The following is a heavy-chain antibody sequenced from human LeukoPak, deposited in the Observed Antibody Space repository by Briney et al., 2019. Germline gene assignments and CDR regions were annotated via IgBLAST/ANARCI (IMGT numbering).Heavy chain of an antibody. CDR3: ARSRRDGYNEPYYYYYYMDV. Sequence: PSETLSLTCAVYGGSFSGYYWSWIRQPPGKGLEWIGYIYYSGSTNYNPSLKSRVTISVDTSKNQFSLKLSSVTAADTAVYYCARSRRDGYNEPYYYYYYMDVWGKGTTVTVSS. V-gene: IGHV4-59*08. CDR1: GGSFSGYY. CDR2: IYYSGST. J-gene: IGHJ6*03. D-gene: IGHD5-24*01.